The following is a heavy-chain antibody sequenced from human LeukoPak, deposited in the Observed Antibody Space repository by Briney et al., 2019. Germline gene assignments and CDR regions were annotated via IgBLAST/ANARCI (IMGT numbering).Heavy chain of an antibody. CDR1: GGSMSSGGYY. J-gene: IGHJ4*02. D-gene: IGHD3-22*01. CDR3: ARLGMAASYFYDSSGDKLDY. CDR2: IYYSGTV. V-gene: IGHV4-31*03. Sequence: PSQTLSLTCSVSGGSMSSGGYYWSWIRQHPGTGLEWMGHIYYSGTVYYNPSLRSRVSISVDTSKNQFSLRLSSVTVADTAVYYCARLGMAASYFYDSSGDKLDYWGQGTLVTVSS.